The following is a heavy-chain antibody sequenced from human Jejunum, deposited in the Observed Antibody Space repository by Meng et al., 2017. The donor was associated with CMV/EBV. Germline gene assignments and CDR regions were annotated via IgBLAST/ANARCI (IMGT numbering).Heavy chain of an antibody. Sequence: WVRQAPGKGLEWVGRSRNKANSYTTEYAASVKGRFTVSREDSKNSLYLQMNSLESEDTAVYYCARGMYDFRGGSFSRPPNYAMDVWGQGTTVTVSS. V-gene: IGHV3-72*01. CDR2: SRNKANSYTT. CDR3: ARGMYDFRGGSFSRPPNYAMDV. D-gene: IGHD3-3*01. J-gene: IGHJ6*02.